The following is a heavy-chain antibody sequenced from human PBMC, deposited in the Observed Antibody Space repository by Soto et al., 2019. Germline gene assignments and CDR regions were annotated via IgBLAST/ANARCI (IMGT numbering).Heavy chain of an antibody. CDR3: ARRWGRSFDY. CDR1: GGSISSYC. J-gene: IGHJ4*02. V-gene: IGHV4-59*08. Sequence: PSETLSLTCTVSGGSISSYCLSWIRQPPGKGLEWIGYIYYSGSTNYNPSLKSRVTISVDTSKNQFSLKLSSVTAADTAVYYCARRWGRSFDYWGQGTLVTVSS. CDR2: IYYSGST. D-gene: IGHD2-15*01.